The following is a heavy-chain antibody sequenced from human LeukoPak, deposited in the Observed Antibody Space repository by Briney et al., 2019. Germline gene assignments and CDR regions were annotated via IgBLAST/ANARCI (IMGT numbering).Heavy chain of an antibody. Sequence: GGSLRLSCAASGFTFNSYAMSWVRQAPGKGFEWVSGITNSGGNTYYADSVKGRFTISRDNSKSTLYMQMNSLRVEDTAVYYCARARIMGGSGAFDIWGQGTMVTVSS. CDR3: ARARIMGGSGAFDI. D-gene: IGHD1-26*01. CDR1: GFTFNSYA. V-gene: IGHV3-23*01. CDR2: ITNSGGNT. J-gene: IGHJ3*02.